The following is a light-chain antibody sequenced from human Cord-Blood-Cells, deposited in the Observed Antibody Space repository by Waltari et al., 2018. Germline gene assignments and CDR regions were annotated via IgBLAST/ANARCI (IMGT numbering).Light chain of an antibody. J-gene: IGKJ3*01. CDR1: QSLLHSNGYNY. Sequence: DIVMTQSPLSLPVTPGEPASISCRSSQSLLHSNGYNYLDWYLQKPVQSPQLLIYLGSNRASGVPYRFSGSGSGTEFTLKISRVEAEDVGVYYCMQALQTPRTFGPGTKVDIK. CDR3: MQALQTPRT. CDR2: LGS. V-gene: IGKV2-28*01.